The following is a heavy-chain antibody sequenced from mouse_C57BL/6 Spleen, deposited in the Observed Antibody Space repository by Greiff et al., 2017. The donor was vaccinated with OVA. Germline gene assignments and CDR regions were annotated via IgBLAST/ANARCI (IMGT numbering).Heavy chain of an antibody. J-gene: IGHJ2*01. CDR1: GYSFTGYY. CDR2: INPSTGGT. V-gene: IGHV1-42*01. Sequence: VQLQQSGPELVKPGASVKMSCKASGYSFTGYYMNWVKQSPEKSLEWIGEINPSTGGTTYNQKFKAKATLTVDKSSSTAYMQLKSLTSEDSAVYYCALYYDYLFDYWGQGTTLTVSS. D-gene: IGHD2-4*01. CDR3: ALYYDYLFDY.